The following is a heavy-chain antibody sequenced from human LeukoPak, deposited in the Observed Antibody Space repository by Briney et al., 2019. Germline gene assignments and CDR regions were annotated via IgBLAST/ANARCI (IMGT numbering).Heavy chain of an antibody. V-gene: IGHV1-2*02. D-gene: IGHD6-6*01. Sequence: RASVKVSCKASGYTFTGYYMHWVRQAPGQGLEWMGWINPNSGGTNYAQKFQGRVTMTRDTSISTAYMELSRLRSDDTAVYYCARGARSKYYYYYYYMDVWGKGTTVTVSS. J-gene: IGHJ6*03. CDR2: INPNSGGT. CDR3: ARGARSKYYYYYYYMDV. CDR1: GYTFTGYY.